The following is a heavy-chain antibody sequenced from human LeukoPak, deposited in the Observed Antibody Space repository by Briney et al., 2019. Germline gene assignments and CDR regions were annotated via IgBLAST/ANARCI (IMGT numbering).Heavy chain of an antibody. Sequence: PGGSLRLSCETSGFAFSSYWMLWVRQAPGKGLVWVSRISGDGSITTYADSVKGRFTISRDNTKNILYLQMNSLRDEDTATYYCARSQFDYSRQGILVTVSS. CDR1: GFAFSSYW. CDR3: ARSQFDY. J-gene: IGHJ4*02. CDR2: ISGDGSIT. V-gene: IGHV3-74*01.